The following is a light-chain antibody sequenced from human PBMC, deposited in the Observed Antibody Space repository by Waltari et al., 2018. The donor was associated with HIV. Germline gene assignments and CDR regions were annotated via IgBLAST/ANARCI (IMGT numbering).Light chain of an antibody. V-gene: IGLV1-40*01. CDR1: RSTTRARLD. CDR2: NNI. CDR3: QSYDSSLSGSDV. J-gene: IGLJ1*01. Sequence: QSVLPHPPSVSGAPRPRLSLSLTGRRSTTRARLDVHRYQQLPGTAPKLLIYNNINRPPGVPDRCSGSKAGTSASLAITGLQTEDEADYYCQSYDSSLSGSDVFGTGTKVTVL.